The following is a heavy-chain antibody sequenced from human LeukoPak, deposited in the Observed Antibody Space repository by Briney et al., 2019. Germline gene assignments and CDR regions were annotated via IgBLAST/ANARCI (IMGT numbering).Heavy chain of an antibody. CDR2: IYYSGST. J-gene: IGHJ4*02. D-gene: IGHD3-16*01. CDR3: ARSEINDYFKY. Sequence: SETLSLTCTVSGGSISSYYWSWIRQPPGKGLEWIGYIYYSGSTNYNPSLKSRVTISVDTSKNQFSLKLTSVSAADTAVYYCARSEINDYFKYWGPGILVTVST. CDR1: GGSISSYY. V-gene: IGHV4-59*08.